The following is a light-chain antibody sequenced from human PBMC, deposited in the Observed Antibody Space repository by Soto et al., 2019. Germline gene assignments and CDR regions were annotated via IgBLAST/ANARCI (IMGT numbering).Light chain of an antibody. CDR3: GSYTSSSTDVV. CDR2: DVS. V-gene: IGLV2-14*01. CDR1: SSDVGGYNY. Sequence: QSALTQPASVSGSPGQSITISCTGTSSDVGGYNYVSWYQQHPGTAPKLMIYDVSNRPSGVSNRFSGSKSGNTASLTISGLQAEDEADYYCGSYTSSSTDVVFGGGTKLTVL. J-gene: IGLJ2*01.